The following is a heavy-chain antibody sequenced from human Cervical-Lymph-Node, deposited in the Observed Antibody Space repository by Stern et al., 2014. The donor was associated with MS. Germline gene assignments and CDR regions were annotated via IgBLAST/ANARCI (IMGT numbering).Heavy chain of an antibody. CDR2: TSYDGKNE. Sequence: DQLVESGGGVVQPGRSLRLSCAGSGFTFSTYGMHCVRQAPGKGLEWVAVTSYDGKNEDYVDSVKGRFTISRDNSKNTLYLQMNSLRAEDTAVYYCAKDRGSGWSLDYWGQGTLVTVS. D-gene: IGHD6-19*01. J-gene: IGHJ4*02. CDR3: AKDRGSGWSLDY. V-gene: IGHV3-30*18. CDR1: GFTFSTYG.